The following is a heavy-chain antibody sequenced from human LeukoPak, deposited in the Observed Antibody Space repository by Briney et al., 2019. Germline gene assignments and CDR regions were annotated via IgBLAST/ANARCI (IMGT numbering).Heavy chain of an antibody. D-gene: IGHD4/OR15-4a*01. CDR3: AREFTPTSLTRSSYYFDY. CDR2: ISSSGTYI. J-gene: IGHJ4*02. V-gene: IGHV3-21*01. CDR1: GFTFSSYS. Sequence: TPGGSLRLSCAASGFTFSSYSMNWVRQAPGKRLEWVSSISSSGTYIYYADSVKGRFTISRDNAKNSLYLQMNSLRAEDTAVYYCAREFTPTSLTRSSYYFDYWGQGTLVTVSS.